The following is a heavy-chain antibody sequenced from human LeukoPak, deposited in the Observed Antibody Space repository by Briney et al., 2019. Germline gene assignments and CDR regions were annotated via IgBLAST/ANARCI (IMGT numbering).Heavy chain of an antibody. CDR2: IYHSGST. D-gene: IGHD2-2*02. Sequence: SETLSLTCTVSGGSISSGGYYWSWIRQPPGKGLEWIGYIYHSGSTYYNPSLKSRVTISVDRSKNQFSLKLNSVTAADTAVYYCARPLRCSGNNCYMDNWFDHWGQGSLVTVSS. V-gene: IGHV4-30-2*01. CDR3: ARPLRCSGNNCYMDNWFDH. CDR1: GGSISSGGYY. J-gene: IGHJ5*02.